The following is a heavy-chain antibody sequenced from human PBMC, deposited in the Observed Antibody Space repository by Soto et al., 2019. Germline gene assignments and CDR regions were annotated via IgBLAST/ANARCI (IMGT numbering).Heavy chain of an antibody. J-gene: IGHJ3*01. Sequence: PXETLSLTCSVSGAVVTSGENYWSWVRQPPGKGLEWLGYIYDSGVTSYTPALKSRVTLSLDRPNNQVSLKLRSVTAADTAVYFCVRDLAHGYTGNVSGQGTLVTVSS. V-gene: IGHV4-30-4*08. CDR3: VRDLAHGYTGNV. D-gene: IGHD5-18*01. CDR2: IYDSGVT. CDR1: GAVVTSGENY.